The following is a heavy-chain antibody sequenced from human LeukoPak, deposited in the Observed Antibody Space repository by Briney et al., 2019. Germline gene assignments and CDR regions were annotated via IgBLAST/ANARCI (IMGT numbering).Heavy chain of an antibody. J-gene: IGHJ5*01. CDR3: ARGSSNVAARNNWFGS. CDR1: GFTFDDYG. V-gene: IGHV3-20*04. Sequence: GSLRLSCAASGFTFDDYGVSWVRQAPGKGLEWVSGINWNGGSTGYADSVKGRFTISRDNAKNSLYLQMNSLRAEDTAVYYCARGSSNVAARNNWFGSWGQGTLVIVSS. CDR2: INWNGGST. D-gene: IGHD6-6*01.